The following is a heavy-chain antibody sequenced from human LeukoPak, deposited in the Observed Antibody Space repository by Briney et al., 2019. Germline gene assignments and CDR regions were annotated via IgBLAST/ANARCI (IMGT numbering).Heavy chain of an antibody. D-gene: IGHD3-10*01. CDR1: GFTFSSYS. CDR3: ASGYYGYTSSQH. CDR2: ISSSSNYI. V-gene: IGHV3-21*01. Sequence: PGGSLRLSCAASGFTFSSYSMNWVRQAPGKGLEWVSSISSSSNYIYYADSVKGRFTTSRDNAKNSLYLQMNSLRVEDTAVYYCASGYYGYTSSQHWGQGTLVTVSS. J-gene: IGHJ1*01.